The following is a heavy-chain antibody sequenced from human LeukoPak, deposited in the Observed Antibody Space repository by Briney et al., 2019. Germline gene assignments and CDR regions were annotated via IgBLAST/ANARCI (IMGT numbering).Heavy chain of an antibody. J-gene: IGHJ5*02. Sequence: SLKLSCKASGYTFTGYYSHGVCQAPGQGLEWMGWITPNSEGTNYAQKFQGWVTMARDTSISTAYMELSRLRSDDTAVYYCARGGSGWYQGWFDPWGQGTLVTVSS. CDR2: ITPNSEGT. D-gene: IGHD6-19*01. CDR3: ARGGSGWYQGWFDP. V-gene: IGHV1-2*04. CDR1: GYTFTGYY.